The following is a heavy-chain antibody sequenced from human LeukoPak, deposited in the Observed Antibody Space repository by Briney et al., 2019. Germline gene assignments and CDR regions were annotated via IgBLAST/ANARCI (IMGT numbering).Heavy chain of an antibody. V-gene: IGHV3-23*01. Sequence: PGGSLRLSYAASGFTFSSYAMSWVRQAPGKGLEWVSAISGSGGSTYYADSVKGRFTISRDNSKNTLYLQMNSLRAEDTAVYYCAKSRDLPLDAFDIWGQGTMVTVSS. CDR1: GFTFSSYA. CDR3: AKSRDLPLDAFDI. J-gene: IGHJ3*02. CDR2: ISGSGGST.